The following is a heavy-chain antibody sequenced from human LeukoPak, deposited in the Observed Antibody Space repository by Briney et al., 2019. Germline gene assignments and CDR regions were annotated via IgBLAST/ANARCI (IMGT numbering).Heavy chain of an antibody. D-gene: IGHD2-2*01. V-gene: IGHV1-3*01. CDR2: INAGNGNT. CDR1: GGTFSSYA. Sequence: ASVKVSCKASGGTFSSYAISWVRQAPGQRLEWMGWINAGNGNTKYSQKFQGRVTIIRDTSASTAYMELSSLRSEDTAVYYCARGHCSSTSCYWGVYGMDVWGQGTTVTVSS. J-gene: IGHJ6*02. CDR3: ARGHCSSTSCYWGVYGMDV.